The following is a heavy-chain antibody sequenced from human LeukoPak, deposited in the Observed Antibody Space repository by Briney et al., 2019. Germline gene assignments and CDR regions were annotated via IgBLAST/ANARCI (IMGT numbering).Heavy chain of an antibody. J-gene: IGHJ6*03. V-gene: IGHV3-21*01. Sequence: GGSLRLSCAASGFTFSSYSMNWVRQAPGEGLEWVSSISSSSSSFIYYADSVKGRFTISRDNAKNSLYLQMNSLRADDTAVYYCARDKRGATVVTLYSYYYMDVWGKGTTVTISS. CDR2: ISSSSSSFI. D-gene: IGHD4-23*01. CDR1: GFTFSSYS. CDR3: ARDKRGATVVTLYSYYYMDV.